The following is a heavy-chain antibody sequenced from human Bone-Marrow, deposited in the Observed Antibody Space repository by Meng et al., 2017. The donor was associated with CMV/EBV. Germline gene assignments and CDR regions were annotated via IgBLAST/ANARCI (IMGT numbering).Heavy chain of an antibody. CDR3: AKDDGYSYGHFN. CDR1: GFTFDEYS. CDR2: INWKGNSV. V-gene: IGHV3-9*01. D-gene: IGHD5-18*01. Sequence: SLKISCAASGFTFDEYSMHWVRQTPGKGLEWVAGINWKGNSVGYADSVKGRFTISRDNAKNSLYLQMNSLRAEDTALYYCAKDDGYSYGHFNWGQGTLVTVSS. J-gene: IGHJ4*02.